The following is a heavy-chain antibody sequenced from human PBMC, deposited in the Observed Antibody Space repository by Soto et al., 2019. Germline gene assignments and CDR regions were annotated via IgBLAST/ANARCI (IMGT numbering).Heavy chain of an antibody. V-gene: IGHV4-61*01. D-gene: IGHD2-2*01. J-gene: IGHJ6*02. CDR2: IYYSGST. CDR1: GGSVSSGSYY. CDR3: ARGGIVVVPAAIYYYGMDV. Sequence: LSLTCTVSGGSVSSGSYYWSWIRQPPGKGLEWIGYIYYSGSTNYNPSLKSRVTISVDTSKNQFSLKLSSVTAADTAVYYCARGGIVVVPAAIYYYGMDVWGQGTTVTVSS.